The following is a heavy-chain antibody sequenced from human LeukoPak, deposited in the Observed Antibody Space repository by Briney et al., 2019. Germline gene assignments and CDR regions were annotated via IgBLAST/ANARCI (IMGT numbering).Heavy chain of an antibody. CDR2: INNRGSST. D-gene: IGHD4-17*01. Sequence: GGSLRLSCAASGFTFSSYTMSWVRQAPGEGLEWLSAINNRGSSTYYAGSVKDRFTISRDNSENTLYLQMNSLTVDDTAVYFCAKERQTGDYFTSDYWGQGTLVTVAS. J-gene: IGHJ4*02. CDR3: AKERQTGDYFTSDY. V-gene: IGHV3-23*01. CDR1: GFTFSSYT.